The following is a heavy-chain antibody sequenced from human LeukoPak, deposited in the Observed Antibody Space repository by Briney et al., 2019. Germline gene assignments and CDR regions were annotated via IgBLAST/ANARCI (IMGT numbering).Heavy chain of an antibody. CDR3: AREELTRITIFGVATDY. CDR1: GYTFTSYG. Sequence: GASVKVFCKASGYTFTSYGISWVRQAPGQGLEWMEWISAYNGNTNNAQKLQGRVTMTTDTTTSTAYMELRSLTSDDTAVYYCAREELTRITIFGVATDYWGQGTLVTVSS. D-gene: IGHD3-3*01. V-gene: IGHV1-18*01. J-gene: IGHJ4*02. CDR2: ISAYNGNT.